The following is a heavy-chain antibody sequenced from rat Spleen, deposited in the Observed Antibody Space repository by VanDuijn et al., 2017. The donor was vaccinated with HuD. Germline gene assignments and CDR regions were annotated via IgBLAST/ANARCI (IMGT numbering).Heavy chain of an antibody. V-gene: IGHV2-13*01. CDR2: IGGNGNA. CDR3: TRGPPRDDGSYYYGYYFDY. D-gene: IGHD1-12*02. Sequence: QVQLKEAGPVLVQPSQTLSLTCPVSGFSLNNDGLIWVRQPPGKGLEWVGVIGGNGNANYNSPLKSLLSISRDTSKNQVILKMNSLQTEDTAIYFCTRGPPRDDGSYYYGYYFDYWGQGVMVTVSS. J-gene: IGHJ2*01. CDR1: GFSLNNDG.